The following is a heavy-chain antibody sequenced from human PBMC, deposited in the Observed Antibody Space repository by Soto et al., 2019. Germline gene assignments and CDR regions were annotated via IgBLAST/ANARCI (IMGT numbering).Heavy chain of an antibody. Sequence: GGSLRLSCAASGFTFGSHAMSWVRQAPGKGLEWVSVISGSGGSTFYTDSVKGRFTISRNNSKNTLSLQINSLRAEDTAVYYCAKSPDCSSTTCYRYYYYMDVWGKGTTVTVSS. CDR2: ISGSGGST. CDR1: GFTFGSHA. V-gene: IGHV3-23*01. CDR3: AKSPDCSSTTCYRYYYYMDV. J-gene: IGHJ6*03. D-gene: IGHD2-2*01.